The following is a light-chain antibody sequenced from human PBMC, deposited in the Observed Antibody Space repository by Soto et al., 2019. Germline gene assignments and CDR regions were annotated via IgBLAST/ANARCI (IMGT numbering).Light chain of an antibody. J-gene: IGLJ2*01. Sequence: QSVLTQPASVSGSPGQSITISCTGTSSDVGGYNYVSWYQQHPGKAPKLMIYDVSNRPSGVSNRFSGSKSGNTASLTISGLQAEDEADYYRSSYTSSSLVLFGGGTKVTVL. CDR3: SSYTSSSLVL. CDR1: SSDVGGYNY. CDR2: DVS. V-gene: IGLV2-14*01.